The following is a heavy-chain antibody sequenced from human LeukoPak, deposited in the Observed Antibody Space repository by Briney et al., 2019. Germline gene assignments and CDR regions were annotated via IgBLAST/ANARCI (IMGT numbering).Heavy chain of an antibody. CDR2: ISSNGGST. J-gene: IGHJ4*02. CDR3: ARDARAAAATPYYFDY. CDR1: GFTFSSYA. Sequence: PGGSLRLSCAASGFTFSSYAMHWVRQAPGKGLEYVSAISSNGGSTYYANSVKGRFTISRDNSKNTLYLQMGSLRAEDMAVYYCARDARAAAATPYYFDYWGRRTLVTVSS. V-gene: IGHV3-64*01. D-gene: IGHD2-15*01.